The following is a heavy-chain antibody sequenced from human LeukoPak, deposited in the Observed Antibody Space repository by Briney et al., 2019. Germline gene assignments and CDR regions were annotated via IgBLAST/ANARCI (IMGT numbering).Heavy chain of an antibody. Sequence: GGSLRLSCAASGFTFSSYSMNWVRQAPGKGLEWVSSISSSSSYIYYADSVKGRFTISRDNAKNSLYLQMNSLRAEDTAVYYCAISLPPPGGVGAQGAFDIWGQGTMVTVSS. D-gene: IGHD1-26*01. CDR1: GFTFSSYS. CDR3: AISLPPPGGVGAQGAFDI. J-gene: IGHJ3*02. CDR2: ISSSSSYI. V-gene: IGHV3-21*01.